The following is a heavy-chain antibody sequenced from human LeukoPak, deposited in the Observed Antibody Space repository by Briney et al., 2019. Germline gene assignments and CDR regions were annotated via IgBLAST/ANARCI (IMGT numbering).Heavy chain of an antibody. CDR2: INPNSGDT. CDR3: ASYRASSGYYYYMDV. CDR1: GNTFTAYY. J-gene: IGHJ6*03. Sequence: ASVKVSCKAAGNTFTAYYMHWVRQAPGQGLEWMGWINPNSGDTNYAQKFQGRVTMTRDTTTSTAYMELSSLRSDDTAVYYCASYRASSGYYYYMDVWGKGTTVTVSS. V-gene: IGHV1-2*02. D-gene: IGHD3-16*02.